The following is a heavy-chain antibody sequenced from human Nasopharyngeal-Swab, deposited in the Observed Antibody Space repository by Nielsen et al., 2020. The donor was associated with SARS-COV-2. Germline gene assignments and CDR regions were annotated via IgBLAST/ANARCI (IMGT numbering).Heavy chain of an antibody. CDR3: ARGAAAADY. CDR1: GGSISSGGYY. D-gene: IGHD6-13*01. V-gene: IGHV4-39*07. Sequence: SETLSLTCTVSGGSISSGGYYWTWIRQPPGKGLEWIGETNHSGRSNYNPSLKSRVTISVDTSKNQFSLNLNSVTAADTAVYYCARGAAAADYWGQGTLVTVSS. J-gene: IGHJ4*02. CDR2: TNHSGRS.